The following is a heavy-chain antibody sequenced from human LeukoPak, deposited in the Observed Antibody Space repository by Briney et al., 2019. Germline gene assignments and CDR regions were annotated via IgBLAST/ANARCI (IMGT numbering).Heavy chain of an antibody. Sequence: GGSLRLSCAASVFTFSSYAMSCVRQAPGEGLEWVSAISGSGGSTYYADSVKGRFTISRDNSKNTLYLQMNSLRAEDTAVYYCAKGTRSSTSCYGGYWGQGTLVTVSS. CDR2: ISGSGGST. CDR3: AKGTRSSTSCYGGY. J-gene: IGHJ4*02. D-gene: IGHD2-2*01. CDR1: VFTFSSYA. V-gene: IGHV3-23*01.